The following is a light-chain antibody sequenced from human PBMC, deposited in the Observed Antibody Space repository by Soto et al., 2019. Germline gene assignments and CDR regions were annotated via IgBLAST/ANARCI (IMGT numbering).Light chain of an antibody. CDR1: QSVSSSY. V-gene: IGKV3-20*01. Sequence: EIVLTQSPGTLSLSPGERATLSGRARQSVSSSYLAWYQQKPGQAPRTLIDGASIRATGIPDRFSGSGSGTDFNLTRSILEPEDFAVYYCQLYGSSPLTVGGGTKVEIK. J-gene: IGKJ4*02. CDR3: QLYGSSPLT. CDR2: GAS.